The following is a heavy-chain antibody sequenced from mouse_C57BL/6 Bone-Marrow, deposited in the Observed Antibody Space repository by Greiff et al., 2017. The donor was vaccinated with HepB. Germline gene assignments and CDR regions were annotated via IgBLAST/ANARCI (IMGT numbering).Heavy chain of an antibody. Sequence: EVQLVESGGGLVQSGRSLRLSCATSGFTFSDFYMEWVRQAPGKGREWIAASRNKANDYTTEYSASVKGRFIVSRDTSQSILYLQMNALRAEDTAIYYCARDELGAMDYWGQGTSVTVSS. V-gene: IGHV7-1*01. CDR1: GFTFSDFY. D-gene: IGHD4-1*01. CDR3: ARDELGAMDY. CDR2: SRNKANDYTT. J-gene: IGHJ4*01.